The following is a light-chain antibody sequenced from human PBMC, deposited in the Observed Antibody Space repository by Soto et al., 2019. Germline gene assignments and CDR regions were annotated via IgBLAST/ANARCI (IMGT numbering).Light chain of an antibody. J-gene: IGKJ1*01. CDR1: QSVSSSY. V-gene: IGKV3-20*01. CDR2: GAS. CDR3: QQYGSS. Sequence: EIVLTQSPGTLSLSPGERATLSCRASQSVSSSYLAWYQQKPGQAPRLLIYGASSRATGIPDRFSSSGSGTDFTLTISRLEPEDFAAYYCQQYGSSFGQGTKVEIK.